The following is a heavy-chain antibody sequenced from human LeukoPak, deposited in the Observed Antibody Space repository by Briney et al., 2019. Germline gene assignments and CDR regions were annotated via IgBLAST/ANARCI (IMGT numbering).Heavy chain of an antibody. J-gene: IGHJ6*02. Sequence: SETLSLTCAVYGGSFSGYYWSWIRQPPGKGLEWIGEINHSGSTNYNPSLKSRVTISVDTSKNQFSLKLSSVTAADTAVYYCARVRITMVRGVLYYYYGMDVGGQGNTVTVSS. D-gene: IGHD3-10*01. CDR2: INHSGST. CDR1: GGSFSGYY. V-gene: IGHV4-34*01. CDR3: ARVRITMVRGVLYYYYGMDV.